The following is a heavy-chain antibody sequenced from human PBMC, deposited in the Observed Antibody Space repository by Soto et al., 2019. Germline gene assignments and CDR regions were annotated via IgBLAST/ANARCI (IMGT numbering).Heavy chain of an antibody. J-gene: IGHJ5*02. CDR3: VRDRYSSSGWFDP. D-gene: IGHD3-10*01. CDR2: TYYRSRFFS. V-gene: IGHV6-1*01. Sequence: SQTLSLTCAISGDSVSSYSAAWNWIGQSPSGGLEWLGRTYYRSRFFSDYAESVKSRIIINPDTSKNQFSLQLKSVTPEDTAVYYCVRDRYSSSGWFDPWGQGTSVTVSS. CDR1: GDSVSSYSAA.